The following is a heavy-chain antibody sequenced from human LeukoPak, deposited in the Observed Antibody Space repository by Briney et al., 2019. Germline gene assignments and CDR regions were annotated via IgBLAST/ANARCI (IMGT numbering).Heavy chain of an antibody. V-gene: IGHV7-4-1*02. Sequence: ASVKVSCKASGYTFTSYAMNWVRQAPGQGLEWMGWINTNSGNPTYAQGFTGRFVFSLDTSVSTAYLQISSLKAEDTAVYYCARTYYDFWSGYYKFDYWGQGTLVTVSS. CDR3: ARTYYDFWSGYYKFDY. J-gene: IGHJ4*02. CDR1: GYTFTSYA. CDR2: INTNSGNP. D-gene: IGHD3-3*01.